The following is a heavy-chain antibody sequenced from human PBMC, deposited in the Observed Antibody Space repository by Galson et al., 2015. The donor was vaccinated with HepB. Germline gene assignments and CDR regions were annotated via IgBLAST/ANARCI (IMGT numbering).Heavy chain of an antibody. V-gene: IGHV3-21*01. CDR2: ISSSSSYI. CDR1: GFTVSSYS. D-gene: IGHD3-10*01. Sequence: SLRLSCAASGFTVSSYSMNWVRQAPGKGLEWVSSISSSSSYIYYADSVKGRFTISRDNAKNSLYLQMNSLRAEDTAVYYCARDVVGGEGWFDPWGQGTLVTVSS. CDR3: ARDVVGGEGWFDP. J-gene: IGHJ5*02.